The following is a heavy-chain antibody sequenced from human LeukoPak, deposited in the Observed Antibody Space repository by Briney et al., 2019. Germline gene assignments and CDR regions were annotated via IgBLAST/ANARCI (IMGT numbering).Heavy chain of an antibody. CDR1: GGSISSGDYY. CDR2: IYYSEM. Sequence: SQTLSLTCTVSGGSISSGDYYWRWIRQPPGKGLEWIGYIYYSEMYNNPSLKSRVTISVDTSKNQFSLKLSSVTAADTAVYYCASRGGRSGCHYIGYWGQGTLVTVSS. J-gene: IGHJ4*02. V-gene: IGHV4-30-4*01. CDR3: ASRGGRSGCHYIGY. D-gene: IGHD3-22*01.